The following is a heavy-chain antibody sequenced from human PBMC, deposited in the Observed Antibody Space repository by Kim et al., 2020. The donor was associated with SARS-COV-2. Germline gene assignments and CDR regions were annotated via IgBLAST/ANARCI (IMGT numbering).Heavy chain of an antibody. D-gene: IGHD3-10*01. CDR3: ARDQGWFGELLGDYYYYGIDV. Sequence: SETLSLTCTVSGGSVSSGSYYWSWIRQPPGQGLEWFGYIYYSGSTNYNPSLKSRVTISVDTSKKQFSLKLSSVTAADTAVYYCARDQGWFGELLGDYYYYGIDVWCRGATVTVSS. J-gene: IGHJ6*02. CDR2: IYYSGST. V-gene: IGHV4-61*01. CDR1: GGSVSSGSYY.